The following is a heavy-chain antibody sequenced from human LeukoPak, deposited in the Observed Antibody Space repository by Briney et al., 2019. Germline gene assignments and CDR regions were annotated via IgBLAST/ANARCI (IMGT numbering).Heavy chain of an antibody. V-gene: IGHV1-18*01. CDR3: ARNYYGSGGYYMDV. D-gene: IGHD3-10*01. J-gene: IGHJ6*03. CDR1: GGTFSSYG. Sequence: ASVKVSCKASGGTFSSYGISWVRQAPGQGLEWMGWISAYNGNTNYAQKLQGRVTMTTDTSTSTAYVELRSLRSDDTAVYYCARNYYGSGGYYMDVWGKGTTVTISS. CDR2: ISAYNGNT.